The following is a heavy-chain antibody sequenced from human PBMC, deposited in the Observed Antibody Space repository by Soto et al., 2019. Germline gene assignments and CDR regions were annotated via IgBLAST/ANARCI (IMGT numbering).Heavy chain of an antibody. CDR1: GYYSSSYW. J-gene: IGHJ3*01. D-gene: IGHD5-12*01. CDR2: VYVSDSET. CDR3: ARRGTLSGRDAFDV. Sequence: PGESLKISCRGSGYYSSSYWIAWLRQMAGKGLEWVGSVYVSDSETKYSPSFQGQVTISADKCTNTAYLYWSSLKASDTAMYYCARRGTLSGRDAFDVWGEGTMVTVSS. V-gene: IGHV5-51*01.